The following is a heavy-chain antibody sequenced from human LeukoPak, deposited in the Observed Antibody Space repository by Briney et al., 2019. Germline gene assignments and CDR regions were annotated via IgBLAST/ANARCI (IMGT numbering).Heavy chain of an antibody. D-gene: IGHD3-3*01. CDR1: GFTFSSYW. J-gene: IGHJ3*02. CDR2: ISSDGSTT. V-gene: IGHV3-74*01. Sequence: GGSLRLSCEASGFTFSSYWMHWVRQVPGKGLVWVSRISSDGSTTSYADSVKGRFSISRFNAKETLYLQMNSLRVEDRAVYYCARGTDDVDIWGQGTLVAVSS. CDR3: ARGTDDVDI.